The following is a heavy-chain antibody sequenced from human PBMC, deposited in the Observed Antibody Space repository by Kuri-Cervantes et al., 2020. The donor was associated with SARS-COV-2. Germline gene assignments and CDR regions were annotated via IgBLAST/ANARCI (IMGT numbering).Heavy chain of an antibody. CDR2: ISAYNGNT. CDR3: ARLWGTNDAFDI. J-gene: IGHJ3*02. D-gene: IGHD7-27*01. V-gene: IGHV1-18*01. Sequence: ASVKVSCKTSGYPFTSFGISWVRQAPGQGLEWMGWISAYNGNTNYAQKLQGRVTMTTDTSTSTAYMELRSLRSDDTAVYYCARLWGTNDAFDIWGQGTMVTVSS. CDR1: GYPFTSFG.